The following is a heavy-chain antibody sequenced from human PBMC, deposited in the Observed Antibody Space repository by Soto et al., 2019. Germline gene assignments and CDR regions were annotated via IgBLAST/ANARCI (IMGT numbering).Heavy chain of an antibody. CDR2: INHSGST. J-gene: IGHJ4*02. V-gene: IGHV4-34*01. CDR3: ARGRVYYDFWSGCPHFDY. D-gene: IGHD3-3*01. Sequence: PSETLSLTCAVYGGSFSGYYWSWIRQPPGKGLEWIGEINHSGSTNYNPSLKSRVTISVDTSKNQFSLKLSSVTAADTAVYYCARGRVYYDFWSGCPHFDYWGQGTLVTVSS. CDR1: GGSFSGYY.